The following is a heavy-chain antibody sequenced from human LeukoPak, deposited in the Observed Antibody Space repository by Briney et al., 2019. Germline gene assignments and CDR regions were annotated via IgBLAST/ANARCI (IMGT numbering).Heavy chain of an antibody. Sequence: GGSLRLSCAASGFTFSSYAMTWVRQAPGKGLEWVANLKPDGRDKYYSDSVKGRFSISRDNAKDSLYLQMNSLRAEDTAVYYCVRDLDFWGQGTLVTVSS. V-gene: IGHV3-7*05. CDR3: VRDLDF. CDR1: GFTFSSYA. J-gene: IGHJ4*02. CDR2: LKPDGRDK.